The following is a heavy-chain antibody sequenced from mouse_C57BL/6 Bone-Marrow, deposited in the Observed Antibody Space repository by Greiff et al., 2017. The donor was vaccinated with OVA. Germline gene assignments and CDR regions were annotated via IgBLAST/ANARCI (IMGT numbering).Heavy chain of an antibody. V-gene: IGHV14-2*01. CDR3: AQITTVVARYYFDY. CDR1: GFNIKDYY. CDR2: IDPEDGET. Sequence: VQLKQSGAELVKPGASVKLSCTASGFNIKDYYMHWVKQRTEKGLEWIGRIDPEDGETKYAPKFQGKATITADTSSNTAYLQLSSLTSEDTAVYYCAQITTVVARYYFDYWGQGTTLTVSS. D-gene: IGHD1-1*01. J-gene: IGHJ2*01.